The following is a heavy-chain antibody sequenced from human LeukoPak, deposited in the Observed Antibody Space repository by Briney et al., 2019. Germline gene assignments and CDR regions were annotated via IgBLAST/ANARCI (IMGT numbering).Heavy chain of an antibody. CDR1: GGTFSSCA. J-gene: IGHJ4*02. V-gene: IGHV1-69*06. CDR3: AGGENYYDSTILSFDY. Sequence: ASVKVSCKASGGTFSSCAISWVRQAPGQGLEWMGGIIPIFGTANYAQKFQGRVTITADKSTSTAYMELSSLRSEDTAVYYCAGGENYYDSTILSFDYWGQGTLVTVSS. D-gene: IGHD3-22*01. CDR2: IIPIFGTA.